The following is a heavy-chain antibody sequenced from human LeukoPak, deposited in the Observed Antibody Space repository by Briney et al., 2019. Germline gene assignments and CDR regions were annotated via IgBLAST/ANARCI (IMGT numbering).Heavy chain of an antibody. CDR1: GLTFRSYG. Sequence: GGSLRLSCAASGLTFRSYGMHWVRQAPGKGLEWVAVISYDGSKKYQADSVKGRFTISRDNSKNTLYPQMNSLRAEDTAVYYCAKDRFGWFAEFIVDYWGQGTLVTVSS. D-gene: IGHD3-10*01. J-gene: IGHJ4*02. V-gene: IGHV3-30*18. CDR3: AKDRFGWFAEFIVDY. CDR2: ISYDGSKK.